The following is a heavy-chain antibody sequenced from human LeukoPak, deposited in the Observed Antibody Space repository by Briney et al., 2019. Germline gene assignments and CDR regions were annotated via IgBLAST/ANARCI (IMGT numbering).Heavy chain of an antibody. V-gene: IGHV4-59*11. D-gene: IGHD3-22*01. Sequence: KPSETLSLTCTVSGGSISSHYWTWIRQPPGKGLEWIGYIYYTGSTNYNPSLQSRVTISVDTSKNQFSLKLSSVTAADTAVYYCASYDSSGRAFDIWGQGTMVTVSS. J-gene: IGHJ3*02. CDR1: GGSISSHY. CDR3: ASYDSSGRAFDI. CDR2: IYYTGST.